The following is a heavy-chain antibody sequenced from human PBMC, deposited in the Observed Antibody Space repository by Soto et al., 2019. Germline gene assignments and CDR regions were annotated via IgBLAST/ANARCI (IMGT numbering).Heavy chain of an antibody. CDR3: AKLLGVSAWSFDY. J-gene: IGHJ4*02. CDR1: GFTFNIYA. V-gene: IGHV3-23*01. D-gene: IGHD3-10*01. CDR2: ISNSGNT. Sequence: EVQVLESGGGLVQPGGSLRLSCAASGFTFNIYAMSWVRQVPGKGLEWLSTISNSGNTYSADSVMGRLTISRDNSKNTVYLQMNSLRAEDTAVYYCAKLLGVSAWSFDYWGRGTLVTVSS.